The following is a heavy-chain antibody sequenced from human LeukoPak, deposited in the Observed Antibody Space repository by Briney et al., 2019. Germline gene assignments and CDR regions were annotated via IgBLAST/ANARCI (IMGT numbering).Heavy chain of an antibody. Sequence: ASVKVSCKASGYTFTGHYMHWVRQAPGQGLEWMGWINPNSGGTNYAQKFQGRVTMTRDTSISTAYMELSRLRSDETAVYYCARMVPVRDGYNIIDYWGQGTLVTVSS. CDR3: ARMVPVRDGYNIIDY. V-gene: IGHV1-2*02. CDR2: INPNSGGT. CDR1: GYTFTGHY. J-gene: IGHJ4*02. D-gene: IGHD5-24*01.